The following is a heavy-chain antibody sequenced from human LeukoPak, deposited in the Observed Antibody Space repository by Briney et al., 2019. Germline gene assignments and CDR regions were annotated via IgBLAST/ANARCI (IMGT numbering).Heavy chain of an antibody. D-gene: IGHD6-6*01. Sequence: PSETLSLTCTVSGGSISSGGYYWSWIRQHPGKGLEWIGYIYYSGSTYYNPSLKSRVTISVDTSKNQFSLKLSSVTAADTAVYYCARAVGSSPFINYWGQGTLVTVSS. CDR2: IYYSGST. J-gene: IGHJ4*02. CDR3: ARAVGSSPFINY. CDR1: GGSISSGGYY. V-gene: IGHV4-31*03.